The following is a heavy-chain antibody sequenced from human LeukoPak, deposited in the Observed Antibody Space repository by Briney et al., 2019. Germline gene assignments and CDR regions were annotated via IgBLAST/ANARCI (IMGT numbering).Heavy chain of an antibody. D-gene: IGHD2-15*01. CDR1: GGSISSYY. V-gene: IGHV4-59*01. Sequence: SETLSLTCTVSGGSISSYYWSWIRQPPGKGLEWIGYIYYSGSTSYNPSLKSRVTISVDTSKNQFSLKLSSVTAADTAVYYCARGPVVSPHDAFDIWGQGTMVTVSS. J-gene: IGHJ3*02. CDR2: IYYSGST. CDR3: ARGPVVSPHDAFDI.